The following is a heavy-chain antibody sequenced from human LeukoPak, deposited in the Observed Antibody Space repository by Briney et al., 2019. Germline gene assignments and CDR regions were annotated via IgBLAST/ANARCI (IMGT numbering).Heavy chain of an antibody. CDR3: ARARRLVGYYYMDV. J-gene: IGHJ6*03. CDR1: GFTFSGYS. V-gene: IGHV3-21*01. Sequence: PGGSLRLSCAASGFTFSGYSMNWVRQAPGRGLEWVSYMSSGSAYIYYADSVKGRFTISRDNAKNSLYLQMNSLRAENTAVYYCARARRLVGYYYMDVWGKGTTVTVSS. CDR2: MSSGSAYI. D-gene: IGHD6-6*01.